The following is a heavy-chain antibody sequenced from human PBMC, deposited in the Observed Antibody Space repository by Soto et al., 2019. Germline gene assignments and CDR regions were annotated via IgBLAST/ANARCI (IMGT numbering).Heavy chain of an antibody. CDR3: ASEGPRPYYSSGMDA. Sequence: QAQLEQSGAEVKKPGASVKVSCKSSGYTFSTSGISWVRQAPGQGLEWMGWISTYSGDANYAQRFQGTVTLTTDTPTSTTFMELRSLRSDDTAVYYCASEGPRPYYSSGMDAWGHGATVTASS. CDR2: ISTYSGDA. CDR1: GYTFSTSG. D-gene: IGHD6-6*01. V-gene: IGHV1-18*01. J-gene: IGHJ6*02.